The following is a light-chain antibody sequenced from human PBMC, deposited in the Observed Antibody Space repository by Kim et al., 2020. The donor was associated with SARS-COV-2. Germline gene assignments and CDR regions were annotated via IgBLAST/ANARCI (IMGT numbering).Light chain of an antibody. Sequence: APGKAARITCGGNNIGSKGEHWYQQKPGQAPVLVIYYDSDRPSGIPERFSGSNSGNTATLTISRVEAGDEADYYCQVWDSGSDHPVFGGGTQLTVL. CDR2: YDS. CDR3: QVWDSGSDHPV. CDR1: NIGSKG. J-gene: IGLJ3*02. V-gene: IGLV3-21*04.